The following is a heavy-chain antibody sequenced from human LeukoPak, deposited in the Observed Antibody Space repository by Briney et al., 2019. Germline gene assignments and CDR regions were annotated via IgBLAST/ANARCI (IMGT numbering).Heavy chain of an antibody. CDR3: AREERYYYGSGSSTVYGMDV. J-gene: IGHJ6*04. V-gene: IGHV3-21*01. CDR1: GFTFSTYT. Sequence: GGSLRLSCAASGFTFSTYTMNCVRQAPGKGLEWVSSISSSSTYIYYADSVKGRFTISRDNAKNSLYPQMNSLRAEDTAVYYCAREERYYYGSGSSTVYGMDVWGKGTMVTVSS. D-gene: IGHD3-10*01. CDR2: ISSSSTYI.